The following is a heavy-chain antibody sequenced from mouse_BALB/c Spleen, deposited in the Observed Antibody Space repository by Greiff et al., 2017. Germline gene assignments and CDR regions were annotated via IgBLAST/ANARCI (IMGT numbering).Heavy chain of an antibody. CDR3: ARNPDWDGFDY. CDR1: GFNIKDTY. CDR2: IDPANGNI. D-gene: IGHD4-1*01. Sequence: EVKLMESGAELVKPGASVKLSCTASGFNIKDTYMHWVKQMPEQGLVWIGRIDPANGNIKYDPKFQGKATIEADTSSNTAYLQLSSLTSEDTAVYYCARNPDWDGFDYWGQGTTLTVSS. V-gene: IGHV14-3*02. J-gene: IGHJ2*01.